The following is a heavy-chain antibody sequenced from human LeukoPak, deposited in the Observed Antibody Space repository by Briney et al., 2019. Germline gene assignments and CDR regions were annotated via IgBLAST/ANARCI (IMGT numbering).Heavy chain of an antibody. J-gene: IGHJ6*02. CDR3: ASRELPGLYYGMDV. V-gene: IGHV3-48*02. D-gene: IGHD1-26*01. Sequence: GGSLRLSCAASGFTFNSYSMNWVRQAPGKGLEWVSYISSSTSTIYYADSVKGRFTISRDNAKNSLYLQMNSLRDEDTAVYYCASRELPGLYYGMDVWGQGTTVTVSS. CDR1: GFTFNSYS. CDR2: ISSSTSTI.